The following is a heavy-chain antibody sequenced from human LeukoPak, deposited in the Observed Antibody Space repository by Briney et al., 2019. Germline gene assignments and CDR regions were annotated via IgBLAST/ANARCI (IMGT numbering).Heavy chain of an antibody. J-gene: IGHJ4*02. CDR1: GGSIGSSSYY. D-gene: IGHD3-10*01. CDR2: IYYSGST. CDR3: ARKVRGVIAPFDY. Sequence: SETLSLTCTVSGGSIGSSSYYWGWIRQPPGKGLEWIGSIYYSGSTYYNPSLKSRVTISVDTSKNQFSLKLSSVTAADTAVYYCARKVRGVIAPFDYWGQGTLVTVSS. V-gene: IGHV4-39*07.